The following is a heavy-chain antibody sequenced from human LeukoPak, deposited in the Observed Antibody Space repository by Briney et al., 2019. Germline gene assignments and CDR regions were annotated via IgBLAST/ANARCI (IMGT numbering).Heavy chain of an antibody. CDR2: ISTSGDT. Sequence: SETLSLTCTVSGDSISNYYWGWIRQPAGKGLEWIGRISTSGDTHYNPSLKSRVTISVDTSKNQFSLKLSSVTAADTAVYYCARRPGAGSRDCWFDPWGQGTLVTVSS. CDR3: ARRPGAGSRDCWFDP. CDR1: GDSISNYY. J-gene: IGHJ5*02. D-gene: IGHD2-21*01. V-gene: IGHV4-4*07.